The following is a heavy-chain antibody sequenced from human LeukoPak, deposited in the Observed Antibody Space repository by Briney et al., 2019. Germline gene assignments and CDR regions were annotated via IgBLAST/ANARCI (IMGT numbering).Heavy chain of an antibody. CDR2: ISSSGSTT. V-gene: IGHV3-11*04. CDR1: GFTFSDYY. D-gene: IGHD3-22*01. Sequence: GGSLRLSCAASGFTFSDYYMSWIRQAPGKGLEWISFISSSGSTTYYADLVKGRFTISRDTTKNSLYLQMNSLRAEDTAVYYCAREGDYYDTSGTLDYWGQGTLVTVSS. J-gene: IGHJ4*02. CDR3: AREGDYYDTSGTLDY.